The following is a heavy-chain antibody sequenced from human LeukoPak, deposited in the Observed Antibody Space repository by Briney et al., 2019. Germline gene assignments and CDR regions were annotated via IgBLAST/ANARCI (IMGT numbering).Heavy chain of an antibody. CDR1: GFTCYSYH. J-gene: IGHJ4*02. CDR3: ARDGRYYYGWGSPPYPIDY. V-gene: IGHV3-21*01. Sequence: GGSLTLYCAASGFTCYSYHMMWVRQAPGQGLEWVSSISSSSSYINYADSVKGRFTISRDNDKNSLYLQMNSLRAGDTAVYYCARDGRYYYGWGSPPYPIDYWGQGTLVTVSS. CDR2: ISSSSSYI. D-gene: IGHD3-10*01.